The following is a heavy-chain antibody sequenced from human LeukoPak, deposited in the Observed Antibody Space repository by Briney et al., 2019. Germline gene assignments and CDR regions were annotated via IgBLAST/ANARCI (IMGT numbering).Heavy chain of an antibody. V-gene: IGHV1-2*02. D-gene: IGHD3-10*01. CDR2: INPNSGGT. CDR1: GYTLTGYY. Sequence: ASVKVSCKASGYTLTGYYMHWVRQAPGQGLEWMGWINPNSGGTNYAQKFQGRVTMTRDTSISTAYMELSRLRSDDTAVYYCARELPYYYGSGGDYYGMDVWGQGTTVTVSS. CDR3: ARELPYYYGSGGDYYGMDV. J-gene: IGHJ6*02.